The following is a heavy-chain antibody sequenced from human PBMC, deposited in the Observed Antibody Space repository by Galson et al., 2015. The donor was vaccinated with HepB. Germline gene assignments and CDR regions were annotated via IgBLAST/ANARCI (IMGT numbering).Heavy chain of an antibody. D-gene: IGHD2-21*02. CDR3: ARDPYCGSDCHGPPFYSSYGMDV. Sequence: SLRLSCAASGFKFNNYWMNWVRQAPGKGLEWVANIKRDGSEIFYVDSVKGRFTISRDNAKNSLYLQMHSLKAEDTAVYYCARDPYCGSDCHGPPFYSSYGMDVWGQGTTVTVSS. J-gene: IGHJ6*02. V-gene: IGHV3-7*01. CDR1: GFKFNNYW. CDR2: IKRDGSEI.